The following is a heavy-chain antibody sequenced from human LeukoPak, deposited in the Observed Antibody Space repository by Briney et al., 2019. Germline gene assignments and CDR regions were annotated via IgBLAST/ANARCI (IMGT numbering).Heavy chain of an antibody. Sequence: GGSLRLSCAASGFTFSSYWMSWVRQAPGKGLEWVANIKQDGSEKYYVDSVKGRFTISRDNAKNSLYLQMNSLRAEDTAVYYCARESPTFQAAAVHYMDVWGKGTTVTVSS. CDR2: IKQDGSEK. V-gene: IGHV3-7*01. J-gene: IGHJ6*03. CDR1: GFTFSSYW. CDR3: ARESPTFQAAAVHYMDV. D-gene: IGHD6-13*01.